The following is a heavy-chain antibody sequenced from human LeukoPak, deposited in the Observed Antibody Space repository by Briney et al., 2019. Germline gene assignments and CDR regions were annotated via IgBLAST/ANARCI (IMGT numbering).Heavy chain of an antibody. V-gene: IGHV4-39*02. Sequence: SETLSLTCTVSGGSISSSSYYWGWIRQPPGKGLEWIGSIYYSGSTYYNPSLKSRVTISVDTSKNQFSLKLSSVTAADTAVYYCARDSHVVVLAALDYWGQGTLVTVSS. J-gene: IGHJ4*02. CDR2: IYYSGST. CDR3: ARDSHVVVLAALDY. CDR1: GGSISSSSYY. D-gene: IGHD2-2*01.